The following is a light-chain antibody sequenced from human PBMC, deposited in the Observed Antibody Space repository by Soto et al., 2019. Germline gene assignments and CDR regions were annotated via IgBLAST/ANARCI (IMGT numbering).Light chain of an antibody. Sequence: IVLTQSPGTLSLSPGERATLSWRASQSVSSSYLAWYQHKPGQAPRLLIYGASSRATGIPDRFSGSGSGTDFTLTISRLEPEDFAVYYCQQYGSSPHTFGQGTKLEIE. CDR1: QSVSSSY. CDR2: GAS. V-gene: IGKV3-20*01. J-gene: IGKJ2*01. CDR3: QQYGSSPHT.